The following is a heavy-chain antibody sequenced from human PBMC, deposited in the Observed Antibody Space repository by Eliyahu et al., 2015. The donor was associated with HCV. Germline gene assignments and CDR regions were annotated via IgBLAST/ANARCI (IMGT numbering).Heavy chain of an antibody. V-gene: IGHV3-23*01. CDR1: GFTFXXYA. D-gene: IGHD3-3*01. CDR2: ISGSGGST. Sequence: EVQLLESGGGLVQPGGSLRLSCAASGFTFXXYAMSXVRQAPGKGLEWVSAISGSGGSTYYADSVKGRFTISRDNSKNTLYLQMNSLRAEDTAVYYCAKVLRGITIFGVVIAARAGWDYWGQGTLVTVSS. CDR3: AKVLRGITIFGVVIAARAGWDY. J-gene: IGHJ4*02.